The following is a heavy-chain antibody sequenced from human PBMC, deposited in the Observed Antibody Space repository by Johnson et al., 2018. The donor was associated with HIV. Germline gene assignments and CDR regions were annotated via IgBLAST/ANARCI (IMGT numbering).Heavy chain of an antibody. CDR3: AREGAPSARDFGAFDI. CDR1: GFTFSNYA. CDR2: VWYDGSDK. V-gene: IGHV3-33*08. Sequence: QVQLVESGGGVVQPGRSLRLSCAASGFTFSNYAIHWVRQAPGKGLEWVAGVWYDGSDKYYAGSVKGRFTISRDNSKNTLYLQMNSLRAEDTAVYYCAREGAPSARDFGAFDIWGQGTMVTVSS. J-gene: IGHJ3*02. D-gene: IGHD1-26*01.